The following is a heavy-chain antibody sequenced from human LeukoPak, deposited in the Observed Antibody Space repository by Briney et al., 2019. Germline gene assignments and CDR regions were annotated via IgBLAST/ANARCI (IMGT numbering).Heavy chain of an antibody. CDR1: GYTFTSYY. V-gene: IGHV1-46*01. Sequence: ASVKVSCKASGYTFTSYYMHWVRQAPGQGLEWMGIINPSGGSTSYAQKFQGRVTMTRDTSTSTVYMELSSLRSEDTAVYYRVVVVITTSFDYWGQGTLVTVSS. CDR3: VVVVITTSFDY. D-gene: IGHD3-22*01. CDR2: INPSGGST. J-gene: IGHJ4*02.